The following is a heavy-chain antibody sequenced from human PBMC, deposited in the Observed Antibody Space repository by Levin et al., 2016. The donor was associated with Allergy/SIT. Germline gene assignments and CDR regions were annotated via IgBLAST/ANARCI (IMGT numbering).Heavy chain of an antibody. Sequence: VRQMPGKGLEWMGIIYPGDSDTRYSPSFQGQVTISADKSISTAYLQWSSLKASDTAMYYCARRLRHSSGWYEWFDPWGQGTLVTVSS. CDR2: IYPGDSDT. V-gene: IGHV5-51*01. D-gene: IGHD6-19*01. CDR3: ARRLRHSSGWYEWFDP. J-gene: IGHJ5*02.